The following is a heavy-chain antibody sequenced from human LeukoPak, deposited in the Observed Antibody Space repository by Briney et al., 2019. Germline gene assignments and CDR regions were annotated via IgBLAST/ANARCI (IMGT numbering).Heavy chain of an antibody. D-gene: IGHD6-6*01. V-gene: IGHV4-4*07. CDR3: ARYSSSSHYYYYGMDV. CDR1: GGSISSYY. J-gene: IGHJ6*02. Sequence: SETLSLTCIVSGGSISSYYRSWIRQPAGKGLEWIGRIYTSGSTNYNPSLKSRVTMSVDTSKNQFSLKLSSVTAADTAVYYCARYSSSSHYYYYGMDVWGQGTTVTVSS. CDR2: IYTSGST.